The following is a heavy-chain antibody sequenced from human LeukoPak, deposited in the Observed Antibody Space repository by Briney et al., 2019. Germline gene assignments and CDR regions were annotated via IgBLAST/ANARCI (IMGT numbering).Heavy chain of an antibody. V-gene: IGHV3-48*03. CDR1: GFTFSSYE. Sequence: GGSLRLSCAASGFTFSSYEMNWVRQAPGKGLEWVSYISSSGSTIYYADSVNGRFTISRDNAKNSLYLQMNSLRAEDTAVYYCAVATIKDYFDYWGQGTLVTVSS. J-gene: IGHJ4*02. CDR3: AVATIKDYFDY. D-gene: IGHD5-24*01. CDR2: ISSSGSTI.